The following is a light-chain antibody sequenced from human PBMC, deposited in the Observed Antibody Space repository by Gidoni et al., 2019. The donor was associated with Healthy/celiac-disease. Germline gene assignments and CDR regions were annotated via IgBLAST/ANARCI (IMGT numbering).Light chain of an antibody. J-gene: IGKJ1*01. CDR3: QQYYSTRT. V-gene: IGKV1-NL1*01. CDR1: QSISNS. Sequence: DIQMTQSPSSLSASVGDRVTITCRASQSISNSLAWYQQKPGKAPKLLLYAASRLESGVPSRFSGSGSGTDYTLTISSLQPEDFATYYCQQYYSTRTFGQGTKVEIK. CDR2: AAS.